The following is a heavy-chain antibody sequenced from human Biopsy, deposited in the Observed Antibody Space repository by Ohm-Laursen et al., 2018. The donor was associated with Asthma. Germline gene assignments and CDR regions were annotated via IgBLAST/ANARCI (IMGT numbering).Heavy chain of an antibody. J-gene: IGHJ5*02. CDR3: ARTTYGHDGFDP. Sequence: SQTLSLTCTVSGGSINIVDYYWSWIRQHPVKGLEWIGHIYYSGSTYYNPSLKSRVSISLDTSKHQFSLSLTSVTAADTAVYYCARTTYGHDGFDPWGQGTLVTVSS. D-gene: IGHD4-17*01. CDR2: IYYSGST. V-gene: IGHV4-31*03. CDR1: GGSINIVDYY.